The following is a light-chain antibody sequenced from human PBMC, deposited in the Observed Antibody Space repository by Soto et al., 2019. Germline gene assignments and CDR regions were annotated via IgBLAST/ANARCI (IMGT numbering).Light chain of an antibody. CDR1: QSVSSSH. CDR2: GAS. Sequence: DIVLTQSPGTLSLSPGEGATLSCRASQSVSSSHLAWYQQRPGQAPRLVIYGASSRATGIPDRFSGSGSGTDFTLTISRLEPEDFAVYYCQQYGGSPLYTFGQGTRLEI. J-gene: IGKJ5*01. V-gene: IGKV3-20*01. CDR3: QQYGGSPLYT.